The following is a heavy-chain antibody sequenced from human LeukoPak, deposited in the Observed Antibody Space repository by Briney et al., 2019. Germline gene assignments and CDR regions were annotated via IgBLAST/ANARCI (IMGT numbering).Heavy chain of an antibody. Sequence: ASVKVSCKASGYTFTGYYMHWVRQAPGQGLEWMGWINPNSGGTNYAQKFQGRVTITRDTSITTAYMELSRLISDDTAVYYCARSPAPDMVRGVIYTYNWFDPWGHGTLVTVSS. CDR1: GYTFTGYY. D-gene: IGHD3-10*01. V-gene: IGHV1-2*02. CDR2: INPNSGGT. CDR3: ARSPAPDMVRGVIYTYNWFDP. J-gene: IGHJ5*02.